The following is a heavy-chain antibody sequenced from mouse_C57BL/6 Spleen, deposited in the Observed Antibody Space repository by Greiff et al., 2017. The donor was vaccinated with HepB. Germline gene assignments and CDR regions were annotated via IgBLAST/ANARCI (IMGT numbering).Heavy chain of an antibody. CDR1: GFTFSDYG. Sequence: EVKLMESGGGLVKPGGSLKLSCAASGFTFSDYGMHWVRQAPEKGLEWVAYISSGSSTIYYADTVKGRFTISRDNAKNTLFLQMTSLRSEDTAMYYCARMYDYDGAMDYWGQGTSVTVSS. CDR3: ARMYDYDGAMDY. D-gene: IGHD2-4*01. J-gene: IGHJ4*01. CDR2: ISSGSSTI. V-gene: IGHV5-17*01.